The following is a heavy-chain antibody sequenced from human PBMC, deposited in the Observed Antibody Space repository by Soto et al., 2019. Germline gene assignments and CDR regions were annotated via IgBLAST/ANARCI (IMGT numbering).Heavy chain of an antibody. CDR3: ARDGVGSTAYFGYFDY. V-gene: IGHV3-33*01. Sequence: PGGSLRLSCAASAVTFTGYGMHWVRQDPGKGLEWVAVIRFDGSNTYYADSVKGRFTISRDNARNMLYLQMNSLRAEDTAVYSCARDGVGSTAYFGYFDYWGLGTLVTVSS. D-gene: IGHD1-26*01. CDR2: IRFDGSNT. J-gene: IGHJ4*02. CDR1: AVTFTGYG.